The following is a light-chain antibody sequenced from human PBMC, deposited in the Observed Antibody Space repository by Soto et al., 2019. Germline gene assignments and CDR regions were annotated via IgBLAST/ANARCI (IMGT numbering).Light chain of an antibody. CDR3: QQYNSYWT. CDR1: LSISTW. Sequence: DIPMTQSPSTLSASVGDRVTITCRASLSISTWLAWYQQKPGKAPKLLIYKASSLQNGVPSRFSGSGSGTEFSVTNRSLQPDGVAKFYCQQYNSYWTYGPGTKVEIK. J-gene: IGKJ1*01. V-gene: IGKV1-5*03. CDR2: KAS.